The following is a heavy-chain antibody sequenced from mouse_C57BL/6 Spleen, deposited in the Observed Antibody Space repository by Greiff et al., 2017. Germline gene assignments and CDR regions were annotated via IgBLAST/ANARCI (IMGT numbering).Heavy chain of an antibody. Sequence: VKLQESGAELARPGASVKMSCKASGYTFTSYTMHWVKQRPGQGLEWIGYINPSSGYTKYNQKFKDKATLTADKSSSTAYMQLSSLTSEDSAVYYCARSYGSSYEDYWGQGTTLTVSS. CDR3: ARSYGSSYEDY. CDR2: INPSSGYT. J-gene: IGHJ2*01. D-gene: IGHD1-1*01. V-gene: IGHV1-4*01. CDR1: GYTFTSYT.